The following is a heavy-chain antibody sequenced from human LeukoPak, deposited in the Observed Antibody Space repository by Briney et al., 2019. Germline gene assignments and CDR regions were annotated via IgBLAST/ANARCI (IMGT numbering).Heavy chain of an antibody. CDR1: GGTFSNYA. CDR3: ARARWDYYDSSGYPNAFDI. J-gene: IGHJ3*02. V-gene: IGHV1-69*06. Sequence: ASVKVSCKASGGTFSNYAISWVRQAPGQGLEWMGGIIPIFGTANYAQKFRGRVTITADKSTSTAYMELSSLRSEDTAVYYCARARWDYYDSSGYPNAFDIWGQGTMVTVSS. CDR2: IIPIFGTA. D-gene: IGHD3-22*01.